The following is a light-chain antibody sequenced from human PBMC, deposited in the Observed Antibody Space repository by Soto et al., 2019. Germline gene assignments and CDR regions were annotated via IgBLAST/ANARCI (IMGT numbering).Light chain of an antibody. J-gene: IGKJ2*01. V-gene: IGKV3-11*01. CDR2: DAS. CDR3: LET. Sequence: DIVLTQSPAPLSLSPGERATLSCRASQSISNHLAWYQKKPGQAPRPLIYDASNCATGIPARFSGSGAGTDFTLTISSLEPEDFAVYYRLETSGQGTKLEIK. CDR1: QSISNH.